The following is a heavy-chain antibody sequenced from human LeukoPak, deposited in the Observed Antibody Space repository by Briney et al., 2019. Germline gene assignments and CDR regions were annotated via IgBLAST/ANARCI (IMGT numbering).Heavy chain of an antibody. J-gene: IGHJ4*02. CDR1: GFPFSDYW. CDR3: SRSLDY. CDR2: INQDGRIQ. Sequence: PGGSLRLSCAASGFPFSDYWMVWVRQAPGKGMEWVANINQDGRIQYYADSVRGRFIISRNNAKNSLYLQMYSLRVEDTAIYFCSRSLDYLGQGALVTVSS. V-gene: IGHV3-7*03.